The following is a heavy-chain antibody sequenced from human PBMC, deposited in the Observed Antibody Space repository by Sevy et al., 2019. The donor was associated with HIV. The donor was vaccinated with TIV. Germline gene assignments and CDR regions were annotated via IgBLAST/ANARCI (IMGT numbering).Heavy chain of an antibody. CDR1: GGSITSLY. CDR3: AGENAWGRGYS. D-gene: IGHD1-26*01. CDR2: IYYNGHI. Sequence: SETLSLTCTVSGGSITSLYRNWIRQPPGKGLEWIANIYYNGHINYNPSLKSRVTLSLDTSKNKFSLGLSSVTAADTAMYYCAGENAWGRGYSWGQGTLVTVSS. V-gene: IGHV4-59*08. J-gene: IGHJ4*02.